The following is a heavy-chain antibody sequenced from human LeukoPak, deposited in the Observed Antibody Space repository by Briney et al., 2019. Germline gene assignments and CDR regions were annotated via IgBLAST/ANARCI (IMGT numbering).Heavy chain of an antibody. CDR2: IGGSGTIA. CDR3: AKDDSAYSYASFDY. Sequence: GGSLRLSCAASGFTFSSYAMSWVRQAPGKGLEWGSAIGGSGTIAYYADSLKGRFTISRDNSKNTLYLQVNSLRAEDTAVYYCAKDDSAYSYASFDYWGQGTLVTVSS. V-gene: IGHV3-23*01. D-gene: IGHD5-18*01. J-gene: IGHJ4*02. CDR1: GFTFSSYA.